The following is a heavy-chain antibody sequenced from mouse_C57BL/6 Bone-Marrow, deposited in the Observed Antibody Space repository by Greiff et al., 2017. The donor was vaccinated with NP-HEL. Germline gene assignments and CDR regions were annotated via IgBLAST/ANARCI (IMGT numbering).Heavy chain of an antibody. J-gene: IGHJ4*01. CDR2: IYPGSGST. CDR1: GYTFTSYW. V-gene: IGHV1-55*01. D-gene: IGHD3-2*02. Sequence: QVQLQQPGAELVKPGASVKMSCKASGYTFTSYWITWVKQRPGQGLEWIGDIYPGSGSTNYNEKFKSKATLTVDTSSSTAYMQLSSLTSEDSAVYYCARRQLRLHYYAMDYWGQGTSVTVSS. CDR3: ARRQLRLHYYAMDY.